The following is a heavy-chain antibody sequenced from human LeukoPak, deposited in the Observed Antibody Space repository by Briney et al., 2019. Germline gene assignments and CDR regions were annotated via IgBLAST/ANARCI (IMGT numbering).Heavy chain of an antibody. CDR2: ITWNSDSV. D-gene: IGHD3-16*01. CDR1: GCTFEDYA. CDR3: AKTQRNAFFDY. J-gene: IGHJ4*02. V-gene: IGHV3-9*01. Sequence: PGRSLRLSCAASGCTFEDYAMHGVGQAPGKGLEGVSGITWNSDSVVYADSEKGRFTISRDNAKNSLYLQMNSLRAEDTAFYYCAKTQRNAFFDYWGQGTLVTVSS.